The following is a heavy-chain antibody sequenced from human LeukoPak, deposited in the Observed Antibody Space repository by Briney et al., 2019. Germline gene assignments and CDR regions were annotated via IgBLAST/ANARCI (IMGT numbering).Heavy chain of an antibody. CDR3: AKDPRAGIETLEN. J-gene: IGHJ4*02. D-gene: IGHD6-19*01. CDR1: GGAIDRNNW. CDR2: IYHDGRT. Sequence: SETLSLTCAVSGGAIDRNNWWSWVRQPPGKGLEWIGEIYHDGRTNYNPSIKSRATISVDKSKNQVSLKVTSVTAADTAVYYCAKDPRAGIETLENWGQGALVTVSS. V-gene: IGHV4-4*02.